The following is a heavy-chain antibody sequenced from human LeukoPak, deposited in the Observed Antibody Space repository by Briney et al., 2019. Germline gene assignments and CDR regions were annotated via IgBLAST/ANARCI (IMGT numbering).Heavy chain of an antibody. V-gene: IGHV3-30*18. J-gene: IGHJ2*01. CDR1: RFTFSRYG. Sequence: GGSLRLSRAPSRFTFSRYGMQWVRQAPGKGLEWVAVISSDGSNKLYADSVKGRFTISRDNSKNTVYLQMNSLRPEDTAVYYCAKQTEDWWYFALWGRGTLVTVSS. CDR2: ISSDGSNK. CDR3: AKQTEDWWYFAL. D-gene: IGHD3-9*01.